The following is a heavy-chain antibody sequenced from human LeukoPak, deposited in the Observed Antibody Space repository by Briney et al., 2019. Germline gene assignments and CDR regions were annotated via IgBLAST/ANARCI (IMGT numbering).Heavy chain of an antibody. CDR1: GGSISSSSYY. D-gene: IGHD3-16*01. CDR3: ASQRGNYYYYYYMDV. J-gene: IGHJ6*03. V-gene: IGHV4-39*01. CDR2: IYYSGST. Sequence: PSETLSLTCTVSGGSISSSSYYWGWIRQPPGKGLEWIGSIYYSGSTYYNPSLKSRVTMSVDTTKNQFSLRLSSVTAADTAVYYCASQRGNYYYYYYMDVWGKGTTVTVSS.